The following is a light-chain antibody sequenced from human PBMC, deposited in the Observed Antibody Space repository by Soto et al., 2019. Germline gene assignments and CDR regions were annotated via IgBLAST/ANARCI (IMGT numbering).Light chain of an antibody. Sequence: EMIVTQSPGILSASLGERTTLSCRASRSIGTGVAWYQQRPGQSPRLLIYESSTRATGIPTRFSGSGSGTEFTLTISRVQSEDFATYYCQRYGFWPRTFGQGTKLEIK. CDR2: ESS. CDR1: RSIGTG. J-gene: IGKJ1*01. V-gene: IGKV3-15*01. CDR3: QRYGFWPRT.